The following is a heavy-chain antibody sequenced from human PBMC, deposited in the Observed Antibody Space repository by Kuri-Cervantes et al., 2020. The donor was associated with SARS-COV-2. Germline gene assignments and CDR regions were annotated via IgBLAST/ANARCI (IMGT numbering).Heavy chain of an antibody. D-gene: IGHD6-13*01. J-gene: IGHJ4*02. CDR1: GFTFSSYA. CDR3: AREVGSWPFDS. V-gene: IGHV3-23*01. CDR2: ISGSGGST. Sequence: LSLTCAASGFTFSSYAMSWVRQAPGKGLEWVSAISGSGGSTYYADSVKGRFTISRDNSKNTLYLQMNSLRAEDTAVYYCAREVGSWPFDSWGQGTLVTVSS.